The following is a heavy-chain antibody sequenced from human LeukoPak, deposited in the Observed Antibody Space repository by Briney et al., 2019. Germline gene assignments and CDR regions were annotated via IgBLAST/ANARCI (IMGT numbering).Heavy chain of an antibody. CDR1: GGTFSSYA. CDR3: ARVIYSSGWYYFDY. V-gene: IGHV1-69*13. J-gene: IGHJ4*02. CDR2: IIPIFGTA. Sequence: GASVKVSCKASGGTFSSYAINWVRQAPGQGLEWMGGIIPIFGTANYAQKFQGRVTITADESTSTAYMELSSLRSEDTAVYYCARVIYSSGWYYFDYWGQGTLVTVSS. D-gene: IGHD6-19*01.